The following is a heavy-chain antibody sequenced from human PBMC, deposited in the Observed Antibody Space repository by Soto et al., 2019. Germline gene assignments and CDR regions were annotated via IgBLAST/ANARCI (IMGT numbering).Heavy chain of an antibody. CDR3: AKGGEYSSSPGDY. CDR2: ISYDGSNK. Sequence: QVQLVESGGGVVQPGRSLRLPCAASGFTFSSYGMHWVRQAPGKGLEWVAVISYDGSNKYYADSVKGRFTISRDNSKNTLYLQMNSLRAEDTAVYYCAKGGEYSSSPGDYWGQGTLVTVSS. J-gene: IGHJ4*02. CDR1: GFTFSSYG. D-gene: IGHD6-6*01. V-gene: IGHV3-30*18.